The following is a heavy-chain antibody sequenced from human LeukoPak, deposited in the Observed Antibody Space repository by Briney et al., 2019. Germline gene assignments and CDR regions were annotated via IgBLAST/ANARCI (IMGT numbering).Heavy chain of an antibody. V-gene: IGHV3-23*01. CDR1: GFTFSSYA. Sequence: GGSLRLSCAASGFTFSSYAMSWVRQAPGKGLEWVSAISGSGGSTYYADSVKGRFTISRDYSKNTLYLQMNSLRAEDTAVYYCARDQTAMIEVVLTFWGREPWSPSP. D-gene: IGHD3-22*01. CDR3: ARDQTAMIEVVLTF. J-gene: IGHJ4*02. CDR2: ISGSGGST.